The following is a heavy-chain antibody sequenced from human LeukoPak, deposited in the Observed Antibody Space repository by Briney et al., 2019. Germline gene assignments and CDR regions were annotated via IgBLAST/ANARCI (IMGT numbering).Heavy chain of an antibody. D-gene: IGHD3-16*01. Sequence: ASVKVSCKASGYTFTGYYMHWVRQAPGQGLEWMGWINPSSGGTNYAQKFQGRVTMTRDTSISTAYMELSRLRDDDTAVYYCAKEGDQFRGYLDAWGKGTTVTVSS. CDR3: AKEGDQFRGYLDA. CDR1: GYTFTGYY. V-gene: IGHV1-2*02. J-gene: IGHJ6*03. CDR2: INPSSGGT.